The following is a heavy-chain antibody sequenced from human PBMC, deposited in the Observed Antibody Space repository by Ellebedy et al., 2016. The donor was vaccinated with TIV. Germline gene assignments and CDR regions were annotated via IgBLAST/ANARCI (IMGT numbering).Heavy chain of an antibody. CDR1: GLTFSSHA. J-gene: IGHJ3*01. CDR3: ARDPVGVGPAFDV. D-gene: IGHD4-23*01. Sequence: PGGSLRLSCAASGLTFSSHAMSWVRQAPGKGLEWVSSITESGGNTYYADSVKGRFTISRDNSKDTLYLQMNSLGAEDTAIYYCARDPVGVGPAFDVWGQGTMVTVSS. CDR2: ITESGGNT. V-gene: IGHV3-23*01.